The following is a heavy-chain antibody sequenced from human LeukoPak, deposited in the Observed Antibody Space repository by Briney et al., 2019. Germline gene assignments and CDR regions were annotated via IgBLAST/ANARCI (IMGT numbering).Heavy chain of an antibody. D-gene: IGHD6-13*01. CDR3: AKFACGISCHFDS. Sequence: GGSLRLSCAASGSTFSSYWMSWVRQAPGKGLEWVANIKHDGGEKYYVDSVKGRFTISRDNAKNSLYLQMNSLRAEDTAVYYCAKFACGISCHFDSWGQGTLVTVSS. V-gene: IGHV3-7*01. CDR1: GSTFSSYW. J-gene: IGHJ4*02. CDR2: IKHDGGEK.